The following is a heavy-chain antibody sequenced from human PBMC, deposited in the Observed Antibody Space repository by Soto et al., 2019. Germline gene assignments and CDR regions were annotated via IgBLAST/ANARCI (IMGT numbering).Heavy chain of an antibody. Sequence: SVKVSCKASGGTFSSYAISWVRQAPGQGLEWMGGIIPIFGTANYAQKFQGRVTITADESTSTAYMELSSLRSEDTAVYYCARTIHVPQHHEGESYYYGMDVWGQGTTVTVSS. D-gene: IGHD2-21*01. CDR2: IIPIFGTA. J-gene: IGHJ6*02. CDR1: GGTFSSYA. V-gene: IGHV1-69*13. CDR3: ARTIHVPQHHEGESYYYGMDV.